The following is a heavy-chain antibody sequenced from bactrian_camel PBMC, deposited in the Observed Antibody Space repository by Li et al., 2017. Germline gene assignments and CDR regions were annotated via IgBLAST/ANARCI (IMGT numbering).Heavy chain of an antibody. J-gene: IGHJ4*01. CDR3: AALCTDDFVKAITGRGALT. Sequence: VESGGGEVQAGGSLALSCQGSDYTIRSYCMGWFRQAPGKERERVTTFRTDGVTRYDDSVKGRFTISKDKEKHTLNLQMSSLKPDDTAMYFCAALCTDDFVKAITGRGALTGARGPRSPSP. V-gene: IGHV3S57*01. CDR1: DYTIRSYC. CDR2: FRTDGVT. D-gene: IGHD7*01.